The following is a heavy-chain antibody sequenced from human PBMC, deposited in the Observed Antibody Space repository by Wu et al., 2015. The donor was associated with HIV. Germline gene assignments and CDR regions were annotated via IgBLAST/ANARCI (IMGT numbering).Heavy chain of an antibody. J-gene: IGHJ4*02. Sequence: VQLVQSGNEVKKPGASMKVSCKSSGYSFITYGITWVRQAPGLGFEWMGWISGSNGNTNYAQKFEGRVTMTADTSTSTAFLEVRGLRSDDTAVYYCARIYCGVTAIPAYFDYWGQGTLVHRLL. V-gene: IGHV1-18*01. D-gene: IGHD2-21*02. CDR1: GYSFITYG. CDR2: ISGSNGNT. CDR3: ARIYCGVTAIPAYFDY.